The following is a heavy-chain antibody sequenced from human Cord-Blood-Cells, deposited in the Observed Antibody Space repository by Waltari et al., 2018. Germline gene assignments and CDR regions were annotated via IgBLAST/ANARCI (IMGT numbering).Heavy chain of an antibody. V-gene: IGHV3-23*01. CDR2: ISGSGWST. CDR1: GFTFSSYA. CDR3: AKLAIFGVVHSNWFDP. Sequence: EVQLLESGGGLVQPGGSLRLSCAASGFTFSSYAMSWVRQAPGKGLEWVSAISGSGWSTYDADYVKGRFTISRDNSKNTLYLQMNSLRAEDTAVYYCAKLAIFGVVHSNWFDPWGQGTLVTVSS. J-gene: IGHJ5*02. D-gene: IGHD3-3*01.